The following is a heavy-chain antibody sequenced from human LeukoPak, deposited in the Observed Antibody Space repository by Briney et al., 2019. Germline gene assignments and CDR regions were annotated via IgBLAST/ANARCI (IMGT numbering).Heavy chain of an antibody. D-gene: IGHD3-22*01. V-gene: IGHV3-23*01. CDR1: GFTFSSYA. CDR3: AKADHYYDSSGYLFDY. J-gene: IGHJ4*02. Sequence: GGSLRLSCAASGFTFSSYAMSWVRQAPGKGLEWASAISGSGGSTYYADSVKGRFTISRDNSKNTLYLQMNSLRAEDTAVYYCAKADHYYDSSGYLFDYWGQGTLVTVSS. CDR2: ISGSGGST.